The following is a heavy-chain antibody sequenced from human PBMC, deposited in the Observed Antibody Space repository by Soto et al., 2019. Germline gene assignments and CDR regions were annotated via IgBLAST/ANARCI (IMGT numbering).Heavy chain of an antibody. Sequence: PEETLSLTCAVSGGSISTSNWWSWVRQPPGKGLEWIGEVYRTGSTNYKPSLESRLTISVDKSKNKFSLKLTSVTAADTALYYCARARATIAAAAIFDCWGQGTLVTVS. V-gene: IGHV4-4*02. D-gene: IGHD6-13*01. CDR1: GGSISTSNW. CDR2: VYRTGST. CDR3: ARARATIAAAAIFDC. J-gene: IGHJ4*02.